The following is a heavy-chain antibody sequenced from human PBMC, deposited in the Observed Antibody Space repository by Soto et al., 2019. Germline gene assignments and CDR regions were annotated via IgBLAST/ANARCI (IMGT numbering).Heavy chain of an antibody. J-gene: IGHJ4*02. Sequence: SETLSLTCAVYGGSFSGYYWSWIRQPPGKGLEWIGEINHSGSTNYNPSLKSRVTISVDTSKNQFSLKLSSVTAADTAVYYCARTPEDYYDSSGSFDYGGQGTLVTVSS. V-gene: IGHV4-34*01. CDR1: GGSFSGYY. D-gene: IGHD3-22*01. CDR2: INHSGST. CDR3: ARTPEDYYDSSGSFDY.